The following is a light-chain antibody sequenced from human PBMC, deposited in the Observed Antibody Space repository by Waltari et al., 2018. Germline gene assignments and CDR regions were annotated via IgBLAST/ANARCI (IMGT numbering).Light chain of an antibody. CDR3: QQYGNSPRT. CDR2: GAS. CDR1: QSVTSSH. V-gene: IGKV3-20*01. Sequence: ETVLTQSPCTLSLSPGERATLSCRASQSVTSSHLAWYQQKPGQAPRLLIYGASSRATGIPDRFSGSGSGTDFTLTITRLEPEDFAVYYCQQYGNSPRTFGQGTEVEIK. J-gene: IGKJ1*01.